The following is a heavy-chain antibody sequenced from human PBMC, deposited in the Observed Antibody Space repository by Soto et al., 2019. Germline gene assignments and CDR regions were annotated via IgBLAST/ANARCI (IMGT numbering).Heavy chain of an antibody. CDR2: ISSSSSYI. J-gene: IGHJ6*02. D-gene: IGHD6-19*01. CDR3: ARDQLAVAGTLYGMDV. CDR1: GFTFSRYI. Sequence: GGSLRLSCAASGFTFSRYIMNWVLQATGKGLEWVSSISSSSSYIYYADSVKGRFTISRDNAKNSLYLQMNSLRAEDTAVYYCARDQLAVAGTLYGMDVWGQGTTVTVSS. V-gene: IGHV3-21*01.